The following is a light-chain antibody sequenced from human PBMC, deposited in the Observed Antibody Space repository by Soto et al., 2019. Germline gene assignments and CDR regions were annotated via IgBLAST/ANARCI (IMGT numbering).Light chain of an antibody. V-gene: IGKV3-20*01. Sequence: EIVLTPSPGTLSLSPGERATLSCRASQSVSSSYLAWYQQKPGQAPRLLIYGASSRATGIPDRFSGSGSGTDFTLTISRLEPEDFAVYYWQQYGSSPKLTFGGGTKVEIK. CDR3: QQYGSSPKLT. J-gene: IGKJ4*01. CDR1: QSVSSSY. CDR2: GAS.